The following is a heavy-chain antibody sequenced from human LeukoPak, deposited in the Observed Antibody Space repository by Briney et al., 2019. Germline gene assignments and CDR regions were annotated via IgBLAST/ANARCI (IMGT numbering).Heavy chain of an antibody. Sequence: GGSLRLSCAAAGFTFSSNEMNWVRQAPGKGLEWVSYISSSGSTIYYADSVKGRFTISRDNAKNSLYLQMNSLRAEDTAVYYCAELGITMIGGVWGKGTTVTISS. V-gene: IGHV3-48*03. J-gene: IGHJ6*04. CDR2: ISSSGSTI. D-gene: IGHD3-10*02. CDR3: AELGITMIGGV. CDR1: GFTFSSNE.